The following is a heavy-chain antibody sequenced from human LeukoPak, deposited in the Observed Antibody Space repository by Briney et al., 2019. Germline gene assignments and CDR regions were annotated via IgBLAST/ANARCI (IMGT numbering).Heavy chain of an antibody. V-gene: IGHV4-59*01. D-gene: IGHD1-7*01. Sequence: PSETLSLTCTVSGGSISSYYWSWIRQPPGKGVEWIGYTYYSGSTNYNPSLKSRVTISVDTSKNQFSLKLSSVTAADTAVYYCARNSDYCYMDVWGKGTTVTVSS. J-gene: IGHJ6*03. CDR1: GGSISSYY. CDR2: TYYSGST. CDR3: ARNSDYCYMDV.